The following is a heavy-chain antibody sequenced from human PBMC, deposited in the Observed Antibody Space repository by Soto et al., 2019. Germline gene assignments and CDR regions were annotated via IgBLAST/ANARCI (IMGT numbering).Heavy chain of an antibody. CDR3: ARDGGSGSYQFDP. V-gene: IGHV4-31*03. D-gene: IGHD3-10*01. CDR1: GGSISSGGYF. Sequence: QVQLQESGPGLVKPSQTLSLTCTVSGGSISSGGYFWSWIRQHPVKGLEWIGYIYYSGSTYYNPSLQSRVTISVDTSKKQFSLKLSSVTAADTAVYYCARDGGSGSYQFDPWGQGTLVTVSS. CDR2: IYYSGST. J-gene: IGHJ5*02.